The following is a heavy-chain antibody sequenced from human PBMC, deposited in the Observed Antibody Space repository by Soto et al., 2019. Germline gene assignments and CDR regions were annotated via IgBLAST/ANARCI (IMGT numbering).Heavy chain of an antibody. V-gene: IGHV3-53*01. CDR2: IYSTGTT. CDR1: GFTIGNNY. D-gene: IGHD3-10*01. Sequence: EVQLVESGGGLIQPGGSLKLSCAASGFTIGNNYMSWVRQAPGKGLEWVSLIYSTGTTKYADSVKGRCTVSRDNAKNTRYLQTNSLGAEYTAVYYCAKDGRGSGSHYNSFGYWGEGTLVTVSS. CDR3: AKDGRGSGSHYNSFGY. J-gene: IGHJ4*02.